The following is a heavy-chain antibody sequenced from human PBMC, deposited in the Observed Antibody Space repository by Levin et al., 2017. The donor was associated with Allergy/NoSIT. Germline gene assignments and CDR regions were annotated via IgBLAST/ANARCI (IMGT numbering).Heavy chain of an antibody. CDR1: PGSLSGWY. D-gene: IGHD5-12*01. Sequence: SETLSLTCDVNPGSLSGWYWSWIRQSPGKTLEWIGLIDHSGSINYTPSLKSRVTISLDTSKKQFSLQLRSVTVTDTGVYYCARGYLRLPVDSWGQGTLVTVSS. CDR3: ARGYLRLPVDS. J-gene: IGHJ5*01. CDR2: IDHSGSI. V-gene: IGHV4-34*01.